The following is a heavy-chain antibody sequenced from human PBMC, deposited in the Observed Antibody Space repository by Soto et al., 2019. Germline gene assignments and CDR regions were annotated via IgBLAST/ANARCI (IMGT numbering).Heavy chain of an antibody. D-gene: IGHD2-21*02. CDR3: ARDKGAYCGGDCYSPWFDP. Sequence: QVQLVQSGAEVKKPGASVKVSCKASGYTFTSYGISWVRQAPGQVLEWMGWISAYNGNTNYAQKLQGRVTMTTDTSTSTSYMELRSLRSDDTAVYYCARDKGAYCGGDCYSPWFDPGGQGTLVTGSS. CDR1: GYTFTSYG. J-gene: IGHJ5*02. V-gene: IGHV1-18*01. CDR2: ISAYNGNT.